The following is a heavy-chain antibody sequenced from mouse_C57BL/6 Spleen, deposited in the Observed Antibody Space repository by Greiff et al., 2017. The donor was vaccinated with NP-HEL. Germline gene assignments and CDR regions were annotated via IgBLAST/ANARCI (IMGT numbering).Heavy chain of an antibody. D-gene: IGHD2-4*01. CDR3: ARYSLYYDYDDYFDY. Sequence: QVQLQQPGAELVKPGASVKMSCKASGYTFTSYWITWVKQRPGQGLEWIGDIYPGSGSTNYNEKFKSKATLTVDTSSSTAYMQLSSLTSEDSAVYYCARYSLYYDYDDYFDYWGQGTTLTVSS. CDR2: IYPGSGST. J-gene: IGHJ2*01. CDR1: GYTFTSYW. V-gene: IGHV1-55*01.